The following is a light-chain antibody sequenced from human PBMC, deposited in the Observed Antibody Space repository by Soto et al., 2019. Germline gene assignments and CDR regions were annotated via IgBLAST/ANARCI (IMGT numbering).Light chain of an antibody. Sequence: QSALTQPASVSGPPGQSITISCTGTSSDVGGYNSVSWYQQHPGKAPKLMIYDVSNRPSGVSNRFSGSKSVNTASLTISGLQAEDEADYYCSSYTSSSTVVFGGGTKLTVL. CDR1: SSDVGGYNS. CDR2: DVS. J-gene: IGLJ2*01. CDR3: SSYTSSSTVV. V-gene: IGLV2-14*03.